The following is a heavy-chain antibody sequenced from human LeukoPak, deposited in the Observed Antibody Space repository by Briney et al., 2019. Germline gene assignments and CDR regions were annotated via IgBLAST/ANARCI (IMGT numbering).Heavy chain of an antibody. Sequence: QPGGSLRLSCAASGFTFSSYAMSWVRQAPGKGLEWVSAISGSGGSTYYADSVKGRFTISRDNSKNTLYLQMNSLRAEDTAVYYCAKDRGFCSGGSCYSGYWGQGTLVTVSS. CDR1: GFTFSSYA. J-gene: IGHJ4*02. V-gene: IGHV3-23*01. CDR2: ISGSGGST. D-gene: IGHD2-15*01. CDR3: AKDRGFCSGGSCYSGY.